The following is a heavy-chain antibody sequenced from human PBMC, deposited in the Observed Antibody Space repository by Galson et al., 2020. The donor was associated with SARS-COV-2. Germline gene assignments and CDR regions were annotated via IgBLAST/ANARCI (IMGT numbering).Heavy chain of an antibody. D-gene: IGHD6-13*01. J-gene: IGHJ4*02. CDR1: GGSISSGGYY. CDR3: ARVGSTWSRYYFDY. CDR2: IYYSGST. Sequence: SEPLSLTCSVSGGSISSGGYYWSWIRQHPGKGLEWIGYIYYSGSTYYNPSLKSRVTISVDTSKNQFSLTLSSVTAADTAVYYCARVGSTWSRYYFDYWGQGTLVTVSS. V-gene: IGHV4-31*03.